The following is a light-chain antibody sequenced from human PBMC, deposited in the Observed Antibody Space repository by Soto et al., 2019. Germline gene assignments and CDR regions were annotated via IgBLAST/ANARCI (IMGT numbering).Light chain of an antibody. CDR1: SGHSNYK. V-gene: IGLV9-49*01. CDR2: VGTGGIVG. Sequence: QSVLTQPPSASASLGASVTLTCTLSSGHSNYKVDWYQQRPGKGPRFVMRVGTGGIVGSKGDGIPDRFSVLGSGLNRYLTIKNIQEEDESDYHCGADHGSGSNSVVFGGGTKVTVL. J-gene: IGLJ2*01. CDR3: GADHGSGSNSVV.